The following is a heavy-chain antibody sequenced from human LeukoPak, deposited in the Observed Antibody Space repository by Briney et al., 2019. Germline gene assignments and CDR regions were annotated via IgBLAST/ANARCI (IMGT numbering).Heavy chain of an antibody. CDR2: ISAYNGNT. CDR1: GYTFTSYG. Sequence: ASVKVSCKASGYTFTSYGISWVRQAPGQGLEWMGWISAYNGNTNYAQKFQGRVTITADKSTSTAYMELSSLRSEDTAVYYCASWGDSSGYHDYWGQGTLVTVSS. CDR3: ASWGDSSGYHDY. V-gene: IGHV1-18*04. J-gene: IGHJ4*02. D-gene: IGHD3-22*01.